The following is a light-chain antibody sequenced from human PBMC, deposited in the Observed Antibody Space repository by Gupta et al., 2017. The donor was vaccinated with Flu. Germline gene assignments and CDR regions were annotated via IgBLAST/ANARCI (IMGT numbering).Light chain of an antibody. J-gene: IGKJ1*01. Sequence: EILLSPTPDPLSLSPGERATLSCRASQSVSSSYLGWYQQKPGQAPRLLFYGASSRSTGIPDRFSGSGSGTDFTLTISRLEPEDFAVYYCQQYGSSPRTFGQGTKVEIK. CDR3: QQYGSSPRT. V-gene: IGKV3-20*01. CDR2: GAS. CDR1: QSVSSSY.